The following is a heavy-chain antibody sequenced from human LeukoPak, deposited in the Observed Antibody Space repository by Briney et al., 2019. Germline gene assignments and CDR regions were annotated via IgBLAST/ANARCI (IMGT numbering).Heavy chain of an antibody. CDR2: INSDGSST. V-gene: IGHV3-74*01. CDR1: GFTFSSYW. D-gene: IGHD3-16*01. J-gene: IGHJ6*02. Sequence: GGSLRLSCAASGFTFSSYWRPWVRQAPGKGLVWVSRINSDGSSTSYADSVKGRFTISRDNAKNTLYLQMNSLRAEDTAVYYCARLIRYYYGMDVWGQGTTVTVSS. CDR3: ARLIRYYYGMDV.